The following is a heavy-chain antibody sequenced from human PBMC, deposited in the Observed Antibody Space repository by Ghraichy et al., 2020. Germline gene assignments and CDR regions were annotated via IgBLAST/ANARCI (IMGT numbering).Heavy chain of an antibody. D-gene: IGHD3-10*01. CDR1: GGSISSYY. CDR3: ARVGDYYGSGSYYNNQNYYYYYYMDV. CDR2: IYYSGST. Sequence: SETLSLTCTVSGGSISSYYWSWIRQPPGKGLEWIGYIYYSGSTNYNPSLKSRVTISVDTSKNQFSLKLSSVTAADTAVYYCARVGDYYGSGSYYNNQNYYYYYYMDVWGKGTTVTVSS. J-gene: IGHJ6*03. V-gene: IGHV4-59*01.